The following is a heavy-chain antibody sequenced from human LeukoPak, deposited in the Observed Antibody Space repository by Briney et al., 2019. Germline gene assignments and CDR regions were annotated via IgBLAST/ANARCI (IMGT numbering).Heavy chain of an antibody. CDR1: GGSITGYY. D-gene: IGHD3-9*01. CDR2: IHYTGAT. CDR3: ARGNILTGYCFDF. J-gene: IGHJ4*02. Sequence: SETLSLTCAVYGGSITGYYWSWIRQTPGRGLEWVGEIHYTGATSYNPSLKSRATISTDTSKNQFALRLSSVTAADTAVYYCARGNILTGYCFDFWGQGALVTVSS. V-gene: IGHV4-34*01.